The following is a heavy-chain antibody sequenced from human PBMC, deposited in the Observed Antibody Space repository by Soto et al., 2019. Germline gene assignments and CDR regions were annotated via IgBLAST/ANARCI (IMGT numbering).Heavy chain of an antibody. Sequence: SETLSLTCTVSGGSISSYYWSWIRQPPGKGLEWIGCICFSGSTNYNPSLKSRVTISVDRSKNQFSLKLSSVTAADTAVYYCARHFSVDYFDYWGQGALVTVSS. J-gene: IGHJ4*02. V-gene: IGHV4-59*08. CDR2: ICFSGST. CDR1: GGSISSYY. CDR3: ARHFSVDYFDY.